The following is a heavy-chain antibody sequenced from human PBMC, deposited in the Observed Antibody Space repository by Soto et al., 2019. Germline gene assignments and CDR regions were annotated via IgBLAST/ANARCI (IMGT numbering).Heavy chain of an antibody. CDR1: GFTFSSYA. CDR2: ISGSGGST. V-gene: IGHV3-23*01. CDR3: AEDRVMLFYFDY. J-gene: IGHJ4*02. D-gene: IGHD3-16*01. Sequence: GGSLRLSCAASGFTFSSYAMSWVRQAPGKGLEWVSAISGSGGSTYYADSVKGRFTISRDNSKNTLYLQMNSLRAEDTAVYYCAEDRVMLFYFDYWGQGTLVTVSP.